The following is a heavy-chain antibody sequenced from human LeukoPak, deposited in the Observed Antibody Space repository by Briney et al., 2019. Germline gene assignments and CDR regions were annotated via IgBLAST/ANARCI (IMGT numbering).Heavy chain of an antibody. CDR2: IYYTGST. CDR3: ARMYDSSGYYYPFDY. CDR1: GGSISSSY. Sequence: SETLSLTCTVSGGSISSSYWSWIRQPPGKGLEWIGYIYYTGSTNYNPSLKSRVTISADTSKNQFSLKLSSVTAADTAVYYCARMYDSSGYYYPFDYWGQGTLVTVSS. D-gene: IGHD3-22*01. J-gene: IGHJ4*02. V-gene: IGHV4-59*08.